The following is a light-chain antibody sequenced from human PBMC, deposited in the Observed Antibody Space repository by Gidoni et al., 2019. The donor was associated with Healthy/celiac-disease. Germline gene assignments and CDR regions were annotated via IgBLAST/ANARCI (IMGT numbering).Light chain of an antibody. V-gene: IGKV3-20*01. J-gene: IGKJ1*01. CDR3: QQYGSSPQT. CDR2: GAS. Sequence: DTVLTQSPGTLSLSPGERATLTCRASQRVSSSYLAWYQQKPGQAPRLLIYGASSRATGIPDRFSGSGSGTDFTLTISRLEPEDFAVYYCQQYGSSPQTFXXXTKVEIK. CDR1: QRVSSSY.